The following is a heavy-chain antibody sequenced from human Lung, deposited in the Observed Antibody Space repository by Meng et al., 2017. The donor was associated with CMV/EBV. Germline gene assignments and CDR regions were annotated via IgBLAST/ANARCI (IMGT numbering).Heavy chain of an antibody. CDR3: ARDRCSSTSCYFGSYYYGMDV. CDR1: GGSISSGGYY. D-gene: IGHD2-2*01. V-gene: IGHV4-31*03. J-gene: IGHJ6*02. CDR2: IYYSGST. Sequence: LXCTVSGGSISSGGYYWSWIRQHPGKGLEWIGYIYYSGSTYYNPSLKSRVTISVDTSKNQFSLKLSSVTAADTAVYYCARDRCSSTSCYFGSYYYGMDVWGQGTTVTVSS.